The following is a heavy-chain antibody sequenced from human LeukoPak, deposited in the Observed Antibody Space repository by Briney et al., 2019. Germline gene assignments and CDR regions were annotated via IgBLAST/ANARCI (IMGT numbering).Heavy chain of an antibody. CDR3: TRDPLRYLRVGHYDY. J-gene: IGHJ4*02. D-gene: IGHD3-9*01. CDR2: IDYDSSHI. Sequence: GGSLRLSRAASGFTFSTSAMNWVRQVPGKGPEGVSSIDYDSSHIYYAASVRGRFTISRDNARDSVYLQMDSLRVEDTAVYYCTRDPLRYLRVGHYDYWGQGTLVAVSS. CDR1: GFTFSTSA. V-gene: IGHV3-21*01.